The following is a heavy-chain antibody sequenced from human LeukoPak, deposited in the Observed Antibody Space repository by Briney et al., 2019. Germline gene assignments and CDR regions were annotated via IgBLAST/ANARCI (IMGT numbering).Heavy chain of an antibody. J-gene: IGHJ6*02. CDR1: GGSISSGGYS. V-gene: IGHV4-30-2*01. CDR3: ASDSGYDSLGDYYYYGMDV. Sequence: SETLSLTCAVSGGSISSGGYSWSWIRQPPGKGLEWIGYIYHSGSTYYTPSLKSRVTISVDRSKNQFSLKLSSVTAADTAVYYCASDSGYDSLGDYYYYGMDVWGQGTTVTVSS. CDR2: IYHSGST. D-gene: IGHD5-12*01.